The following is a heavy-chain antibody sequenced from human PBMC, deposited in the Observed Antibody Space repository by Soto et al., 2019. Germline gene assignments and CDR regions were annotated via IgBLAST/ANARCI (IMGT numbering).Heavy chain of an antibody. CDR2: VYFSGNT. V-gene: IGHV4-59*01. J-gene: IGHJ5*02. CDR1: GGSLSSNY. CDR3: GSVRPSGYVLS. Sequence: QVQLQESGPGLVKPSETLSLTCTVSGGSLSSNYWNWIRQSPGKGLEWIGYVYFSGNTNYNPSLKSRVTISIDTSKNQCSLRLASVTAADTAFYYCGSVRPSGYVLSWGQGTLVTVSS. D-gene: IGHD6-25*01.